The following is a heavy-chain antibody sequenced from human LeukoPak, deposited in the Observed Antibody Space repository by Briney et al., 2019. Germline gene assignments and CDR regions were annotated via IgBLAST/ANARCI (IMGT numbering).Heavy chain of an antibody. J-gene: IGHJ4*02. CDR3: ARETGSAVGSTDFDY. V-gene: IGHV3-30-3*01. CDR1: GFTFSSYA. D-gene: IGHD4-17*01. Sequence: GGSLRLSCAASGFTFSSYAIHWVRQAPGKGLEWVAVISYDGSDKYYADSVKGRFTISRDNSKNTLYLQMNSLRAEDTAVYYCARETGSAVGSTDFDYWGQGTLVTVSS. CDR2: ISYDGSDK.